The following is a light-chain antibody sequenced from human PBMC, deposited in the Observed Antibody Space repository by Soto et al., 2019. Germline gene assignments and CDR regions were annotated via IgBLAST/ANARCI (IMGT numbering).Light chain of an antibody. Sequence: EIVLTQSPGTLSLSPRERATLSCRASQSVSDIYLAWYQQRAGQAPRLLLYGASRRATGIPDRFSGSGSGTDFTLTISRLEPEDFAVYYCQQFGSSPRTFGPGTKVEI. J-gene: IGKJ1*01. CDR1: QSVSDIY. CDR3: QQFGSSPRT. V-gene: IGKV3-20*01. CDR2: GAS.